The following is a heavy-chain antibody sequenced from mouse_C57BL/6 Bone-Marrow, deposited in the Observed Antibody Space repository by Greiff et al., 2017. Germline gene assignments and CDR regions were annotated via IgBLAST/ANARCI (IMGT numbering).Heavy chain of an antibody. CDR1: GYTFTSYW. J-gene: IGHJ3*01. V-gene: IGHV1-59*01. CDR3: ARGGYEFAY. CDR2: IDPTDSYT. Sequence: QVQLQQPGAELVRPGTSVKLSCKASGYTFTSYWMHWVKQRPGQGLEWIGVIDPTDSYTNYNQKFKGKATLTVDTSSSTAYMQLSSLTSEDSAVYYCARGGYEFAYWGQGTLVTVSA. D-gene: IGHD2-14*01.